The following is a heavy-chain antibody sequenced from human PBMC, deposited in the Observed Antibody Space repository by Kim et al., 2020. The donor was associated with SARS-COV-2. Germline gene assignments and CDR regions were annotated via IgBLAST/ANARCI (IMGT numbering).Heavy chain of an antibody. CDR2: IYYSGST. D-gene: IGHD6-19*01. CDR1: GGSISSSSYY. V-gene: IGHV4-39*01. J-gene: IGHJ4*02. CDR3: ARGWYSSGWYRFDY. Sequence: SETLSLTCTVSGGSISSSSYYWGWIRQPPGKGLEWIGSIYYSGSTYYNPSLKSRVTISVDTSKNQFSLKLSSVTAADTAVYYCARGWYSSGWYRFDYWGQGTLVTVSS.